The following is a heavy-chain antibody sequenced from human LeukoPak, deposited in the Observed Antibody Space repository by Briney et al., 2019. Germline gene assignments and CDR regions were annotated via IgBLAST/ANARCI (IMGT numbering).Heavy chain of an antibody. V-gene: IGHV3-30-3*02. CDR1: GFTFSSYA. CDR2: ISYDGSNK. D-gene: IGHD4-11*01. Sequence: GGSLRLSCAASGFTFSSYAMHWVRQAPGKGLEWVAVISYDGSNKYYADSVKGRFTISRDNSKNTLYLQMNSLRAEDTAVYYCAKLTTVTTGDNWFDPWGQGTLVTVSS. CDR3: AKLTTVTTGDNWFDP. J-gene: IGHJ5*02.